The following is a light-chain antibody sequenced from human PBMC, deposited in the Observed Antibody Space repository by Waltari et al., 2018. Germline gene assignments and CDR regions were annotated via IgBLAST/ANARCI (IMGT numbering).Light chain of an antibody. CDR1: FYSSNNKNY. CDR3: QQYYSTPFT. Sequence: FYSSNNKNYLAWYQQRPGQPPKLLIYWASTRESGVPDRFSGSGSGTDFTLTISSLQAEDVAVYYCQQYYSTPFTFGPGTKVDIK. J-gene: IGKJ3*01. CDR2: WAS. V-gene: IGKV4-1*01.